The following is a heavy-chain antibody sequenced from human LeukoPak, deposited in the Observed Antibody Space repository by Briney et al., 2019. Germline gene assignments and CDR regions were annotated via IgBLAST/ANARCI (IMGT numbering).Heavy chain of an antibody. CDR2: LLDSWRT. J-gene: IGHJ4*02. V-gene: IGHV4-59*11. CDR1: GASMGTHY. CDR3: ATIRRGSIYGYFDF. Sequence: SGTLSLTCTVSGASMGTHYWSWLRQPPGKGLEWIGYLLDSWRTKDNPSLQSRVTLSADTSKNQFSLRLTSVTAADTAVYYCATIRRGSIYGYFDFWGQGILVTVSS. D-gene: IGHD5-18*01.